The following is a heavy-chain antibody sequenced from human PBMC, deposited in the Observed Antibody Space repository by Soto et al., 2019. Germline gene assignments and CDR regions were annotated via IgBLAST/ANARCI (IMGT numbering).Heavy chain of an antibody. CDR3: GRYCTNTKCRGGYYLDL. D-gene: IGHD2-8*01. V-gene: IGHV1-69*01. J-gene: IGHJ5*02. CDR1: GDSFTNYA. Sequence: QVQLVQSGAEVKKPGVSMKVSCKASGDSFTNYAFTWVRQAPGQGPEWLGGIILALGTPHYSQRFQGRLTITADESSSTVYMELGSLRLDDTAVYYCGRYCTNTKCRGGYYLDLWGQGTLLTVSS. CDR2: IILALGTP.